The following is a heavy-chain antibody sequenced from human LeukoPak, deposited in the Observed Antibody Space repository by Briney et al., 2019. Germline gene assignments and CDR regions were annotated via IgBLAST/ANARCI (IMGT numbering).Heavy chain of an antibody. CDR1: GGSISSSNYY. Sequence: SETLSLTCTVSGGSISSSNYYWGWLRQPPGKGLECLGSIYYNGRTYYNPSLKSRVTISVDTSKNQFSLKLSSVTAADTAVFYCARIEYSGPLDYWGQGTLVTVSS. V-gene: IGHV4-39*07. D-gene: IGHD1-26*01. J-gene: IGHJ4*02. CDR3: ARIEYSGPLDY. CDR2: IYYNGRT.